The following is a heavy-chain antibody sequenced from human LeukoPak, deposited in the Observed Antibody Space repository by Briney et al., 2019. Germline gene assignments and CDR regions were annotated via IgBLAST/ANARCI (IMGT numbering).Heavy chain of an antibody. CDR1: GFTFSSYA. Sequence: GGSLRLSCAASGFTFSSYAMSWVRQAPGKGLEWVSGISGSGGSTNHADSVKGRFTISRDNSKNTLFLQMNSLRAEGTAVYYCGTRNGYYHYYAMDVWGQGTTVTVSS. CDR2: ISGSGGST. D-gene: IGHD2-8*01. J-gene: IGHJ6*02. CDR3: GTRNGYYHYYAMDV. V-gene: IGHV3-23*01.